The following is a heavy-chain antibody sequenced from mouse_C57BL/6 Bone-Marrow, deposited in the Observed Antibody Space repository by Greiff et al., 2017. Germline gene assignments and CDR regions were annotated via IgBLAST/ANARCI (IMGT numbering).Heavy chain of an antibody. CDR3: ARGGYDAWFAY. D-gene: IGHD2-2*01. CDR2: IYPGDGDT. J-gene: IGHJ3*01. CDR1: GYAFSSYW. V-gene: IGHV1-82*01. Sequence: VKLQESGPELVKPGASVKISCKASGYAFSSYWMNWVKQRPGKGLEWIGRIYPGDGDTNYNGKFKGKATLTADKSSSTAYMQLSSLTAEDSAVXFGARGGYDAWFAYWGQGTLVTVSA.